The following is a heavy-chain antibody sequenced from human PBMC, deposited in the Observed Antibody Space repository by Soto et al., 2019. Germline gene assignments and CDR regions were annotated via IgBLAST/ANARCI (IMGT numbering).Heavy chain of an antibody. J-gene: IGHJ6*02. CDR3: ARDDIPGRAVATYGMDV. D-gene: IGHD6-19*01. V-gene: IGHV3-33*01. Sequence: PGWSLRLSCAASVFICSNFGMHWFRQAPGKGLEWVAVIWYDGSNEYYADSVKGRFTIPKDNSKNTLYLQMNSLRAEDTAVYYCARDDIPGRAVATYGMDVWGQGTTVTVSS. CDR1: VFICSNFG. CDR2: IWYDGSNE.